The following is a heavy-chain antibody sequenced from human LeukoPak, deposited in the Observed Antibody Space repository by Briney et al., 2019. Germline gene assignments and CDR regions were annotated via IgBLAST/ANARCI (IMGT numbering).Heavy chain of an antibody. D-gene: IGHD5-18*01. CDR1: GGTFSSYA. CDR3: ARSSEYSYGYGFDAFDI. J-gene: IGHJ3*02. CDR2: IIPIFGTA. Sequence: SVKVSXKASGGTFSSYAISWVRQAPGQGLEWMGGIIPIFGTANYAQKFQGRVTITTDESTSTAYMELSSLRSEDTAVYYCARSSEYSYGYGFDAFDIWGQGTMVTVSS. V-gene: IGHV1-69*05.